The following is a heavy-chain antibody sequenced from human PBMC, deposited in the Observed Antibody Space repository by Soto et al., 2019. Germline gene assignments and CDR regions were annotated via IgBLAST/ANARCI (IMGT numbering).Heavy chain of an antibody. CDR1: GDTFNDYC. CDR2: INPNSSVT. CDR3: ARERGGATATLDYYYFDMDV. D-gene: IGHD1-26*01. V-gene: IGHV1-2*04. Sequence: QVQLVQSGAELKKPGASVTVSCRSTGDTFNDYCIHWVRQAPGQGLEWMGRINPNSSVTKYAQKFQCWVSMTRDTSIMPVYIQASSLRSDDTAVYYCARERGGATATLDYYYFDMDVWGTGTGVTVSS. J-gene: IGHJ6*03.